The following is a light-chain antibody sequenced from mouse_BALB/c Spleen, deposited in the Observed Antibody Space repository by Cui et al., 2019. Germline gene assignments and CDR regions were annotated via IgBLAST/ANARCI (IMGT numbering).Light chain of an antibody. CDR1: SSLSY. V-gene: IGKV4-68*01. CDR2: LTS. CDR3: QQCSSNPPT. Sequence: HIVPTQSPVPMSASPGDKVTMTSSASSSLSYVYWYQQKPGSSPKPLIYLTSNLASGVPARFSGSGSGTSYSRTISSMEAEDAATYYCQQCSSNPPTFGGGTKLEIK. J-gene: IGKJ2*01.